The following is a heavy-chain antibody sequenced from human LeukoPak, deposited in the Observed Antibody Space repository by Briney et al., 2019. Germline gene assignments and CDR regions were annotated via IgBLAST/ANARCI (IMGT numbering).Heavy chain of an antibody. V-gene: IGHV3-30*18. CDR2: ISYDGSNK. Sequence: PGRSLRLSCAASGFTFSSYGMHWVRQAPGKGLEWVAVISYDGSNKYYADSVKGRFTISRDNSKNTLYLQMNSLRAEDTAVYYCAKDVTPYSGYDWYYYYGMDVWGQGTTVTVSS. D-gene: IGHD5-12*01. J-gene: IGHJ6*02. CDR3: AKDVTPYSGYDWYYYYGMDV. CDR1: GFTFSSYG.